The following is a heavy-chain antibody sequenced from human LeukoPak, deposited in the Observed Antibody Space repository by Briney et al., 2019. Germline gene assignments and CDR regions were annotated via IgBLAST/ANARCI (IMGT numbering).Heavy chain of an antibody. J-gene: IGHJ4*02. CDR2: ISAYNGNT. D-gene: IGHD6-19*01. CDR1: GYTFTIYG. Sequence: ASVKVSCKASGYTFTIYGFNWVRQAPGQGLEWMGWISAYNGNTYYIQRLQGRVTMTTDPSMSTAYMELRSLRSDDTAVYFCAASGWSKPYYFDYWGQGTPVTVSS. V-gene: IGHV1-18*01. CDR3: AASGWSKPYYFDY.